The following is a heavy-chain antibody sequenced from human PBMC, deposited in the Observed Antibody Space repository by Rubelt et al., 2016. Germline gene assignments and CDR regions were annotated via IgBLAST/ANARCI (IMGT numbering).Heavy chain of an antibody. Sequence: GGSLRLSYAASGFIFRDYSFSWVRQAPGKGLEWISFINPYSTLYHADSVKGRFIISRDNAKSSLSLQMNSLRDADTAVYYCVRIRGDYGMDVWGQGTTVTVSS. CDR2: INPYSTL. D-gene: IGHD4-17*01. V-gene: IGHV3-69-1*02. CDR3: VRIRGDYGMDV. J-gene: IGHJ6*02. CDR1: GFIFRDYS.